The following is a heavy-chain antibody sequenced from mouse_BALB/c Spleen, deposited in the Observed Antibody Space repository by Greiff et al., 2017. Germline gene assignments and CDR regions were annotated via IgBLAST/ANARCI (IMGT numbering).Heavy chain of an antibody. J-gene: IGHJ3*01. V-gene: IGHV1-87*01. D-gene: IGHD1-1*01. CDR1: GYTFTSYW. CDR2: IYPGDGDT. Sequence: LVESGAELARPGASVKLSCKASGYTFTSYWMQWVNQRPGQGLEWIGAIYPGDGDTRYTQKFKGKATLTADKSSSTAYMQLSSLASEDSAVYYCARSLDYYGSSYGWFAYWGQGTLVTVSA. CDR3: ARSLDYYGSSYGWFAY.